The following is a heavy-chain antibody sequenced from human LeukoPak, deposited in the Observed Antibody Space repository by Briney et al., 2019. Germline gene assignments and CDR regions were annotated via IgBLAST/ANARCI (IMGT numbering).Heavy chain of an antibody. Sequence: GGSLRLSCAASGFTFSSYAMSWVRQAPGKGLEWVSAISGSGGSTYYADSVKGRFTISRDNSKNTLYLQMNSLRAEDTAVYYCAKGTYYYGSGSPLGVWFDPWGQGTLVTVSS. V-gene: IGHV3-23*01. CDR3: AKGTYYYGSGSPLGVWFDP. CDR2: ISGSGGST. J-gene: IGHJ5*02. CDR1: GFTFSSYA. D-gene: IGHD3-10*01.